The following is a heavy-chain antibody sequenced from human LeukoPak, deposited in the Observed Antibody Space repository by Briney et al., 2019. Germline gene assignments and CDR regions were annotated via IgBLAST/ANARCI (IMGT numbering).Heavy chain of an antibody. CDR3: ARHIRRSSSGQAYNWFDP. CDR1: GGSISSSSYY. Sequence: SETLSLTCTVSGGSISSSSYYWGWLRQPPGKGLEWIGSIYYSGSTYYNPSLKSRVTISVDTSKNQFSLKLSSVTAADTAVYYCARHIRRSSSGQAYNWFDPWGQGTLVTVSS. D-gene: IGHD6-19*01. V-gene: IGHV4-39*01. J-gene: IGHJ5*02. CDR2: IYYSGST.